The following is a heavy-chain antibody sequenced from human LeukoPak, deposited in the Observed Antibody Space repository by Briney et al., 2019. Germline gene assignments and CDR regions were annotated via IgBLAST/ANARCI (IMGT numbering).Heavy chain of an antibody. CDR1: GVTFGNYW. CDR3: ARVRYSYGYDW. V-gene: IGHV3-74*01. D-gene: IGHD5-18*01. Sequence: GGSLRLSCAASGVTFGNYWMHWVRQAPGKGLVWVSRINGDGRSISYADSVKGRLTISSDNAKNTLYLQMNSLRAEDTAVYYCARVRYSYGYDWWGQGTLVTVSS. CDR2: INGDGRSI. J-gene: IGHJ4*02.